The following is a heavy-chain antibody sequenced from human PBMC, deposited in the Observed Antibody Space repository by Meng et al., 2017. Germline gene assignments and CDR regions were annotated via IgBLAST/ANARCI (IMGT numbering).Heavy chain of an antibody. V-gene: IGHV3-7*03. CDR2: IKQDGSEK. D-gene: IGHD2-15*01. CDR1: GFTFSSYW. J-gene: IGHJ4*02. CDR3: AKNRLDIVVVVAATVDY. Sequence: GESLKISCAASGFTFSSYWMSWVRQAPGKGLEWVANIKQDGSEKYYVDSVKGRFTISRDNAKNSLYLQMNSLRAEDTAVYYCAKNRLDIVVVVAATVDYWGQGTLVTVSS.